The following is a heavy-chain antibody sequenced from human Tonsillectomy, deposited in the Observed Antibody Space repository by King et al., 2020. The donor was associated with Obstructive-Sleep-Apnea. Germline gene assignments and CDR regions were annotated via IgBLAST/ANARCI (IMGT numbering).Heavy chain of an antibody. CDR2: ISPSGDVT. Sequence: VQLVESGAEVKKSGASVRVSCKASGYTFTNYFMHWVRQAPGQGLEWMGIISPSGDVTRYAQKFQGRVTMTRDTSTSTDYMEVSSLRSEDTAVYYCARESYGMDVWGQGTTVTVSS. CDR1: GYTFTNYF. CDR3: ARESYGMDV. J-gene: IGHJ6*02. V-gene: IGHV1-46*01.